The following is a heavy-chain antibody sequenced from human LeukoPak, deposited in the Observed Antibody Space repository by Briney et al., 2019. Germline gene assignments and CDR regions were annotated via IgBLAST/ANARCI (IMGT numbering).Heavy chain of an antibody. Sequence: GGSLRLSCAASGFTFSSYGMHGVRQAPGKGLEWVAVISYDGSNKYYADSVKGRFTIPRDNSKNTLYLRMNSLRAEDTAVYYCAKDSELGDYWGQGTLVTVSS. CDR1: GFTFSSYG. J-gene: IGHJ4*02. CDR3: AKDSELGDY. CDR2: ISYDGSNK. V-gene: IGHV3-30*18. D-gene: IGHD7-27*01.